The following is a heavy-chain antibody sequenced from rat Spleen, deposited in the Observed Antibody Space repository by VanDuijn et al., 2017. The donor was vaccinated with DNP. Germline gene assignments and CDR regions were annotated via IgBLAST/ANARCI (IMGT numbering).Heavy chain of an antibody. D-gene: IGHD1-11*01. CDR3: ARLGWHGWFAY. CDR2: INKYSSTI. J-gene: IGHJ3*01. CDR1: GFNFNDYW. V-gene: IGHV4-2*01. Sequence: ELKLVESGGGLVQPGRSLKLSCAPSGFNFNDYWMGWVRQDPGKGLEWIGEINKYSSTINYSPSLKDKFTISRDNAQNTLYLQMSKLGSEDTAIYYCARLGWHGWFAYWGQGTLVTVSS.